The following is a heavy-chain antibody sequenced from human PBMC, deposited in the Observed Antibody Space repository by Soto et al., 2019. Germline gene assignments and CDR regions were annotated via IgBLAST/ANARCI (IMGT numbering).Heavy chain of an antibody. Sequence: VQLVESGGGVVQPGRSLRLSCAASGFTFSGNAMHWVRQAPGKGLEWVAVVSHGERKTHYTDSVKGRFTISRDSSKNTVSLEMTSLRAEDTAVYYCAKGGRQWLVTSDFNYWGQGALVTVSS. V-gene: IGHV3-30*18. J-gene: IGHJ4*02. CDR3: AKGGRQWLVTSDFNY. D-gene: IGHD6-19*01. CDR1: GFTFSGNA. CDR2: VSHGERKT.